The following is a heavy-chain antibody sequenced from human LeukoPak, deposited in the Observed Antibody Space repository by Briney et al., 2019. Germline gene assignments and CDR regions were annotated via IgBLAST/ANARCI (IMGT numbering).Heavy chain of an antibody. D-gene: IGHD2-2*01. CDR1: AGSISSGGYY. CDR2: IYYSGST. V-gene: IGHV4-31*03. J-gene: IGHJ4*02. CDR3: ARLSSTDDH. Sequence: SQTLSLTCTVSAGSISSGGYYWSSIRPHPGNGLEWIGYIYYSGSTYYNPSLKSRVTISVDTSKNQFSLKLSSVTAADTAVYYCARLSSTDDHWGQGTLVTVSS.